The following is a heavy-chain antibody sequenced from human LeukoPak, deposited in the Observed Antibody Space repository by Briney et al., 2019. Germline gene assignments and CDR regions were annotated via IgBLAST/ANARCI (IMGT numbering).Heavy chain of an antibody. J-gene: IGHJ4*02. CDR3: ARPYCSSTSCLDFDY. Sequence: GASVKVSCKASGYTFTGYYMHWVRQAPGQGREWMGWINPNSGGTNYAQKFQGRVTMTRDTSISTAYMELSRLRSDDTAVYYCARPYCSSTSCLDFDYWGQGTLVTVSS. CDR1: GYTFTGYY. CDR2: INPNSGGT. V-gene: IGHV1-2*02. D-gene: IGHD2-2*01.